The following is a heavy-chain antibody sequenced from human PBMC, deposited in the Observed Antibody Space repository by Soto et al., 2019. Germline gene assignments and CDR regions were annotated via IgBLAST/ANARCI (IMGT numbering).Heavy chain of an antibody. CDR3: ARYRFSGSKWSKFDY. D-gene: IGHD1-26*01. Sequence: QVQLQQSGPGLVKPSQTLSLTCTVSGVTVSSGAYYWSWIRQHPGKGLEWIGNIYYNGSTYYSPSLQGRVAISLDTSKNQFSLRLSSVTAADTAVYYCARYRFSGSKWSKFDYWGQGTLVSVSS. CDR1: GVTVSSGAYY. CDR2: IYYNGST. V-gene: IGHV4-31*03. J-gene: IGHJ4*02.